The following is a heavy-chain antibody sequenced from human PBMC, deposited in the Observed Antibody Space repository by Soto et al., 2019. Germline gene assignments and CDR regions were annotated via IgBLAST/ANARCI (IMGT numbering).Heavy chain of an antibody. CDR2: ISYDGSNK. D-gene: IGHD5-18*01. J-gene: IGHJ6*02. V-gene: IGHV3-30-3*01. Sequence: QVQLVESGGGVVQPGRSLRLSCAASGFTFSSYAMHWVRQAPGKGLEWGAVISYDGSNKYYADSVKGRFTISRDNSTNTLYLQMNSLRAEDTAVYYCARARKYSLVQGMGVWGQGTTVTVSS. CDR1: GFTFSSYA. CDR3: ARARKYSLVQGMGV.